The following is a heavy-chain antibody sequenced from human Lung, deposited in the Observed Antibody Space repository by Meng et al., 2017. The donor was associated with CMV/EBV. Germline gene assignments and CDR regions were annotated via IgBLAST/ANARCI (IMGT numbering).Heavy chain of an antibody. V-gene: IGHV4-39*01. D-gene: IGHD3-10*01. CDR3: ARRRGGSGRDC. CDR1: GGSISRSNYY. J-gene: IGHJ4*02. Sequence: PPESGPGLVKPSGTLSLTCPVSGGSISRSNYYWDWIRQPPGKGLEWIGAIYHSGSTSYNPSLQSRVTMFVDTSKNQFSLMLTSVTATDTAVYYCARRRGGSGRDCWGQGTLVTVSS. CDR2: IYHSGST.